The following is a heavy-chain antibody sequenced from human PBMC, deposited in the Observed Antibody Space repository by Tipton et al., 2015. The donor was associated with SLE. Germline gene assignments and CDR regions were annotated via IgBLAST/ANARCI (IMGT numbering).Heavy chain of an antibody. D-gene: IGHD2-15*01. CDR1: GGSISSYY. CDR3: AREAEDCSGGSCYSGWFDP. CDR2: IYYSGST. V-gene: IGHV4-59*01. J-gene: IGHJ5*02. Sequence: TLSLTCTVSGGSISSYYLSWIRQPPGKGLEWIGYIYYSGSTNYNPSLKSRVTISVDTSKNQFSLKLSSVTAADTAVYYCAREAEDCSGGSCYSGWFDPWGQGTLVTVSS.